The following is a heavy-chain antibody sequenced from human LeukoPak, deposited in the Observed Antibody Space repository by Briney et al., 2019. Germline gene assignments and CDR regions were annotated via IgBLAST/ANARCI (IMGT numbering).Heavy chain of an antibody. J-gene: IGHJ4*02. CDR1: GYTFTMYW. Sequence: PGESLKISCRGSGYTFTMYWIGWVRQMPGKGLEWMGIIYPGDSDTRYSPSFQGQVTISADKSISTAYLQWSSLKASDTAMYYCARSRASSAEEDYWGQGTLVTVSS. CDR3: ARSRASSAEEDY. D-gene: IGHD6-19*01. V-gene: IGHV5-51*01. CDR2: IYPGDSDT.